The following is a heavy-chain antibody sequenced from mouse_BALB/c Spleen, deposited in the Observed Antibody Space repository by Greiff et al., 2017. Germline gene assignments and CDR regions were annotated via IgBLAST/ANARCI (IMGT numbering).Heavy chain of an antibody. Sequence: EVKLMESGGGLVQPGGSRKLSCAASGFTFSSFGMHWVRQAPEKGLEWVAYISSGSSTIYYADTVKGRFTISRDNTKNTLFLQMTSLRSEDTAMYYCARWGSYYFDYWGQGTTLTVSS. V-gene: IGHV5-17*02. CDR1: GFTFSSFG. J-gene: IGHJ2*01. CDR2: ISSGSSTI. CDR3: ARWGSYYFDY.